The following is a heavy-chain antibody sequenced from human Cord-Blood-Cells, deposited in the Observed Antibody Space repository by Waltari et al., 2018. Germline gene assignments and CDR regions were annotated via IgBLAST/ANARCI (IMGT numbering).Heavy chain of an antibody. Sequence: QVQLQQWGAGLLKPSETLSLTCAVYVGSFSGYYCSCILHRPWKGLEWFGEINHSGSTNYNQSLKSRVTISVDTSKNQFSLKLSSVTAADTAVYYCARGGDSGGPHNAFDIWGQGTMVTVSS. J-gene: IGHJ3*02. CDR3: ARGGDSGGPHNAFDI. CDR1: VGSFSGYY. D-gene: IGHD3-10*01. V-gene: IGHV4-34*01. CDR2: INHSGST.